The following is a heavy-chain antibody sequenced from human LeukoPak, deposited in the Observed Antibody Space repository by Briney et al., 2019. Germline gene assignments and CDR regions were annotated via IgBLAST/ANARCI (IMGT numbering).Heavy chain of an antibody. CDR3: ARGGLAVAQDAFDV. J-gene: IGHJ3*01. CDR2: IYYTGNT. V-gene: IGHV4-59*13. D-gene: IGHD6-19*01. CDR1: GGSITNYY. Sequence: PSETLSLTCTVSGGSITNYYWSWIRQTPGRGLDWIGYIYYTGNTNFNPSLKSRVTISVDTSKNQFSLNLSSVTTADTAVYYCARGGLAVAQDAFDVWGQGTMVTVSS.